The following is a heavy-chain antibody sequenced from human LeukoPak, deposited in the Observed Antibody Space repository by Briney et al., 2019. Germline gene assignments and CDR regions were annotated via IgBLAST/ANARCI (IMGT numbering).Heavy chain of an antibody. CDR2: IYYSGST. Sequence: SETLSLTCTVSGGSISSSSYYWGWIRQPPGKGLEWIGSIYYSGSTYYNPSLKSRVTISVDTSRNQFSLKLSSVTAADTAVYYCARHDGWGSSGWEPPGWFDPWGRGTLVTVSS. J-gene: IGHJ5*02. CDR1: GGSISSSSYY. V-gene: IGHV4-39*01. D-gene: IGHD6-25*01. CDR3: ARHDGWGSSGWEPPGWFDP.